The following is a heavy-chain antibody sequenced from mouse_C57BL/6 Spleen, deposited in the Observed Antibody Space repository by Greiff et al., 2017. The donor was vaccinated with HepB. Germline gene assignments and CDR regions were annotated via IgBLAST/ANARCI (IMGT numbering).Heavy chain of an antibody. V-gene: IGHV1-80*01. CDR1: GYAFSSYW. D-gene: IGHD2-4*01. J-gene: IGHJ4*01. CDR3: ARSYDYEYYYAMDY. CDR2: IYPGDGDT. Sequence: QVHVKQSGAELVKPGASVKISCKASGYAFSSYWMNWVKQRPGKGLEWIGQIYPGDGDTNYNGKFKGKATLTADKSSSTAYMQLSILTSEDSAVYFCARSYDYEYYYAMDYWGQGTSVTVSS.